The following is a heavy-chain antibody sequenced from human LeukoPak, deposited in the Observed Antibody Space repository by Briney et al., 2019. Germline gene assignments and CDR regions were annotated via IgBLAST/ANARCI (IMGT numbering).Heavy chain of an antibody. CDR2: TSAYNGNT. Sequence: VASVKVSCKASGYTFTSYGISWVRQAPGQGLEWMGWTSAYNGNTNYAQKLQGRVTMTTDTSTSTAYMELRSLRSDDTAVYYCARRTTVTTLYYYYGMDVWGQGTTVTVSS. J-gene: IGHJ6*02. CDR1: GYTFTSYG. V-gene: IGHV1-18*01. D-gene: IGHD4-17*01. CDR3: ARRTTVTTLYYYYGMDV.